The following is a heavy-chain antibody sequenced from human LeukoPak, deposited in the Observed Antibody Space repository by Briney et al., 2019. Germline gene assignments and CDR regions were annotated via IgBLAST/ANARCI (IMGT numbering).Heavy chain of an antibody. CDR3: ARDPRRSYYYDSSGYYSDY. CDR2: INPSGGST. CDR1: GYTFTSYY. J-gene: IGHJ4*02. V-gene: IGHV1-46*01. Sequence: ASVKVSCKASGYTFTSYYMHWVRQAPGQGFEWMGIINPSGGSTSYAQKFQGRVTMTRDTSISTAYMELSRLRSDDTAVYYCARDPRRSYYYDSSGYYSDYWGQGTLVTVSS. D-gene: IGHD3-22*01.